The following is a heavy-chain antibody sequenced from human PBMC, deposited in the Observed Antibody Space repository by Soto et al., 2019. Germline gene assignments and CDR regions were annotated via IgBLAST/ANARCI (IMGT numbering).Heavy chain of an antibody. D-gene: IGHD2-21*01. CDR3: AKDSALRVKDH. J-gene: IGHJ4*02. CDR1: GFTFSSYA. V-gene: IGHV3-23*01. CDR2: ISGSGGRT. Sequence: VQFLESGGGLVQPGGSLRLSCAASGFTFSSYAMTWVRQAPGKGLQWVSAISGSGGRTYYADSVKGRFTISRDNSENTLYLQMNSLRAEDTAVYYCAKDSALRVKDHWGQGTLVTVSS.